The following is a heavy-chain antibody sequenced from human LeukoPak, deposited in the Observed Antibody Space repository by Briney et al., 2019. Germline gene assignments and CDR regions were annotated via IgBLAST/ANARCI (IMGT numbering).Heavy chain of an antibody. CDR2: IIPIFGTA. J-gene: IGHJ6*02. V-gene: IGHV1-69*13. Sequence: ASVKVSCKASGGTFSSYAISWVRQAPGQGLEWMGGIIPIFGTANYAQKFQGRVTITADESTSTAYMELSSLRSEDTAVYYCPSNEDRRDYYYGMDVWGQGTTVTVSS. CDR3: PSNEDRRDYYYGMDV. CDR1: GGTFSSYA. D-gene: IGHD2-15*01.